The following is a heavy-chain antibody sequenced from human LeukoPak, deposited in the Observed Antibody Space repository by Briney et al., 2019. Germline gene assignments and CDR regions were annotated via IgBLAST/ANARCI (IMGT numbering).Heavy chain of an antibody. CDR1: GFTFSSYA. V-gene: IGHV3-23*01. J-gene: IGHJ4*02. CDR3: AKGAGGSGSYYNGPLDY. D-gene: IGHD3-10*01. Sequence: GGSLRLSCAASGFTFSSYAMSWVRQAPGKGLEWVSAISGSGGSTYYADSVKGRFTISRDNSKNTLYLQMNSLRAEDTAVYYCAKGAGGSGSYYNGPLDYWGQGTLVTVSS. CDR2: ISGSGGST.